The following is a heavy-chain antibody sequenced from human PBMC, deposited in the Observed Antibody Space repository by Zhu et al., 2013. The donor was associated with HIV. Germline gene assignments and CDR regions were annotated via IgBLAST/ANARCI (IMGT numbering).Heavy chain of an antibody. CDR2: VNPSGGST. J-gene: IGHJ4*02. CDR1: GYTFTAYY. Sequence: QVQLVQSGAEVKKPGASVKVSCKASGYTFTAYYMHWVRQVPGQGLEWMGIVNPSGGSTSYAQKFQGRVTMTRDTSTSTVYMELSSLRSEDTAVYYCARWGAGHDYWGQGTLVTVSS. V-gene: IGHV1-46*01. CDR3: ARWGAGHDY. D-gene: IGHD3-16*01.